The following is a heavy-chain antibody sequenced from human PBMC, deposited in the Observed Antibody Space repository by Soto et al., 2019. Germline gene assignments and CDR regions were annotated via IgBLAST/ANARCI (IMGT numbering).Heavy chain of an antibody. V-gene: IGHV1-2*02. CDR1: GYTFTSYY. D-gene: IGHD2-21*02. J-gene: IGHJ6*02. CDR3: ARDQVIGDQRYYYYYYGMDV. CDR2: INPNSGGT. Sequence: XSVKVSCKDSGYTFTSYYMHWVRQAPGQGLEWMGWINPNSGGTNYAQKFQGRVTMTRDTSISTAYMELSRLRSDDTAVYYCARDQVIGDQRYYYYYYGMDVWGQGTTVTVSS.